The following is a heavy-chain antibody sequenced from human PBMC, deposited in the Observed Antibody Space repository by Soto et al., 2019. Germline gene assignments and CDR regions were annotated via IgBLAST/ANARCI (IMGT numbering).Heavy chain of an antibody. D-gene: IGHD1-26*01. CDR3: ARDDRAHGGNTGYFDH. CDR1: GYTFTSYG. V-gene: IGHV1-18*01. CDR2: ISGYNGNT. J-gene: IGHJ4*02. Sequence: QVPLVQSGAEVKKPGASVKVSCRASGYTFTSYGISWVRQAPGQGLEWMGGISGYNGNTNQSPRFKGRLTMTTYTPTSTAYMELRSLISDDTAIYYCARDDRAHGGNTGYFDHWGQGTLATVSS.